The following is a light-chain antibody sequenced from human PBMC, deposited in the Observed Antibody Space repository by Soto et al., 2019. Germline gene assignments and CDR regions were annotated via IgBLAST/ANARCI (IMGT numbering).Light chain of an antibody. CDR3: QQSYSTPT. CDR1: QSISIY. J-gene: IGKJ4*01. Sequence: DIQMTQSPSSLSASVGDRVTITCRASQSISIYLNWYQQKPGKAPILLVYAGSSLQGGVPSRFGGSGSGTDFTLTITSLQPEDFATYYSQQSYSTPTFGGGTKVDI. V-gene: IGKV1-39*01. CDR2: AGS.